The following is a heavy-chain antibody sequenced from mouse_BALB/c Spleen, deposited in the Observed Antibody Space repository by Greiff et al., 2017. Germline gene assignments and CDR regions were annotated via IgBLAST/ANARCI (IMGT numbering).Heavy chain of an antibody. D-gene: IGHD1-1*01. CDR2: ISSGGST. Sequence: EVQLVESGGGLVKPGGSLKLSCAASGFTFSSYAMSWVRQTPEKRLEWVASISSGGSTYYPDSVKGRFTISRDNARNILYLQMSSLRSEDTAMYYCARGGYYGSSYGYYAMDYWGQGTSVTVSS. CDR1: GFTFSSYA. CDR3: ARGGYYGSSYGYYAMDY. J-gene: IGHJ4*01. V-gene: IGHV5-6-5*01.